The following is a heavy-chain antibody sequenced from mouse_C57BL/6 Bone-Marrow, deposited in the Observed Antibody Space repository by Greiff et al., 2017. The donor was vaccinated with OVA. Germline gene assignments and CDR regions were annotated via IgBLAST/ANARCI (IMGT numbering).Heavy chain of an antibody. V-gene: IGHV1-80*01. D-gene: IGHD6-1*01. CDR2: IYPGDGDT. Sequence: VMLVESGAELVKPGASVKISCKASGYAFSSYWMNWVKQRPGKGLEWIGQIYPGDGDTNYNGKFKGKATLTADKSSSTAYMQLSSLTSEDSAVYFCARLAGIYYDHWGQGTTLTVSS. CDR3: ARLAGIYYDH. CDR1: GYAFSSYW. J-gene: IGHJ2*01.